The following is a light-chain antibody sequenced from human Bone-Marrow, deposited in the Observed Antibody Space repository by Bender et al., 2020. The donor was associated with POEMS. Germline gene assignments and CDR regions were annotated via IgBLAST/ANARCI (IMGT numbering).Light chain of an antibody. Sequence: SYELSQPPSVSVSPGQTASITCSGQRLGSKYVSWYQQRPGQSPILVIYKDKKRPSGIPERFSGSNSGSTATLSISGTQTMDEAEYYCQAWDMSSYVFGPGTKVTVL. CDR3: QAWDMSSYV. CDR1: RLGSKY. CDR2: KDK. J-gene: IGLJ1*01. V-gene: IGLV3-1*01.